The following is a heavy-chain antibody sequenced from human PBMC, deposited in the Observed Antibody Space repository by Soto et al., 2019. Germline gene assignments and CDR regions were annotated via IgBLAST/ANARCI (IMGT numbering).Heavy chain of an antibody. CDR1: GYTFTSYG. Sequence: QVQLVQSGAEVKKPGASVKVSCKASGYTFTSYGISWVRQAPGQGREWMGWISAYNGNTNYAQKLQGRVTMTTDTSTSTDYMELRSLRSDDTAVYYCASHRAGIGTSGYGYWGQGTLVTVSS. J-gene: IGHJ4*02. V-gene: IGHV1-18*01. CDR3: ASHRAGIGTSGYGY. CDR2: ISAYNGNT. D-gene: IGHD5-12*01.